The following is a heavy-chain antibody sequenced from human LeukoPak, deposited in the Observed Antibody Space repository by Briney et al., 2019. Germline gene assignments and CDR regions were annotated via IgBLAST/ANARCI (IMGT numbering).Heavy chain of an antibody. Sequence: GGSLRLSCAASGFTFSSYSMNWVRQAPGKGLEWVSSISSSSSYIYYADSVKGRFTISRDNAKNSLYLQMNSLRAEDTAVYYCASANYDFDAFDIWGQGTMVTVSS. J-gene: IGHJ3*02. CDR3: ASANYDFDAFDI. CDR2: ISSSSSYI. CDR1: GFTFSSYS. V-gene: IGHV3-21*01. D-gene: IGHD3-22*01.